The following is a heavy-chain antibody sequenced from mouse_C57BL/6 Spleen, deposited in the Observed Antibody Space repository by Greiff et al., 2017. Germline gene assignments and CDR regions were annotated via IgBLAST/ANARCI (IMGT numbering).Heavy chain of an antibody. J-gene: IGHJ1*03. Sequence: VQLQQSGAELVRPGASVTLSCKASGYTFTDYEMHWVKQTPVHGLEWIGAIDPETGGTAYNQKFKGKAILTADKSSSTAYMELRSLTSEDSAVYYYTRGGPEYFDVWGTGTTVTVSA. CDR2: IDPETGGT. V-gene: IGHV1-15*01. CDR1: GYTFTDYE. CDR3: TRGGPEYFDV.